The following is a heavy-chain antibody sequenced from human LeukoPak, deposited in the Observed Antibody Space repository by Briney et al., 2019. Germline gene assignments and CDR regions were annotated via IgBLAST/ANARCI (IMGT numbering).Heavy chain of an antibody. Sequence: PGGSLRLSCAASGFTFSSYSMNWVRQAPGKGLEWVSSISSSSSYIYHADSVKGRFTISRDNAKNSLYLQMNSLRAEDTAVYYCATFRLGLYDAFDIWGQGTMVTVSS. CDR1: GFTFSSYS. V-gene: IGHV3-21*01. CDR2: ISSSSSYI. CDR3: ATFRLGLYDAFDI. J-gene: IGHJ3*02. D-gene: IGHD2-2*02.